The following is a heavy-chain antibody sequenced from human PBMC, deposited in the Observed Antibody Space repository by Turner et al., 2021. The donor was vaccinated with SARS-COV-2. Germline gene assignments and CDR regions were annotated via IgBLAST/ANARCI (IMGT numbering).Heavy chain of an antibody. CDR2: ISYDGSNK. V-gene: IGHV3-30*18. D-gene: IGHD6-13*01. J-gene: IGHJ5*02. CDR3: AKDLGQLDWFDP. Sequence: QVQLVESGGGVVQPGRSLRLSCAASGFTFSSSGMHWVRQAPGKGLEWVAVISYDGSNKYYADSVKGRFTISRDNSKNTLYLQMNSLRAEDTAVYYCAKDLGQLDWFDPWGQGTLVTVSS. CDR1: GFTFSSSG.